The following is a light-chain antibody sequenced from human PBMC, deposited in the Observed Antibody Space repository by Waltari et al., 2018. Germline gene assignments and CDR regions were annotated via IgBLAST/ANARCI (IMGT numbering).Light chain of an antibody. CDR2: EVS. J-gene: IGLJ3*02. Sequence: PGQSVTISCTGTSSDVGGYNYVSWYQHHPGRAPKLRIYEVSKWPSGVPDRVSGTKPGNTASLTVSSLQAEDEADYYCSSYAAINSWVSGGETKLTVL. CDR3: SSYAAINSWV. V-gene: IGLV2-8*01. CDR1: SSDVGGYNY.